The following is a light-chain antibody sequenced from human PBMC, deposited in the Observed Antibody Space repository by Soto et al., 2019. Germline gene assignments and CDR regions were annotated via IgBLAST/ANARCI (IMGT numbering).Light chain of an antibody. V-gene: IGLV2-11*01. CDR2: EVS. CDR1: SSDVDGYIY. J-gene: IGLJ2*01. CDR3: CSYAGSRAL. Sequence: QSALTQPRSVSWSPVQSVTISCTGTSSDVDGYIYGSWYLQYPVTAPKVMLYEVSKRRSGVPERFSGSKSANTASLTSSGLRADDDSDYYCCSYAGSRALFGGGSKLTVL.